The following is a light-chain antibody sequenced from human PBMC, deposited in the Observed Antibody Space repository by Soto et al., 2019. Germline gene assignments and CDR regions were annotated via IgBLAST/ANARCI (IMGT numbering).Light chain of an antibody. Sequence: DIVMTQSPDSLAVSLGERATINCKSSQSVLYSSNNKNYFAWYQQKPGQHPKLLIYWASTRESGVPDRFSGSGSGTDFTITISSLQAEDVAVYYFQQYYSVPLTFGGGTKVEIK. V-gene: IGKV4-1*01. CDR2: WAS. J-gene: IGKJ4*01. CDR3: QQYYSVPLT. CDR1: QSVLYSSNNKNY.